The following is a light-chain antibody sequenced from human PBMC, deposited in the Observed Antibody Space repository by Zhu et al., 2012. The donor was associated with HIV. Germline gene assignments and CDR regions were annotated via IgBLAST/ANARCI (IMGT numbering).Light chain of an antibody. CDR1: QTVGQY. CDR3: LQSYTTPYT. V-gene: IGKV1-39*01. J-gene: IGKJ2*01. Sequence: DIQMTQSPSSLSVSVGDRVTITCRASQTVGQYLHWYQQKSGKAPNLLIYGTSTLQTGVPSRFSGDGFGTGFTLTISSLQPEDFATYYCLQSYTTPYTFGQGTNLEIK. CDR2: GTS.